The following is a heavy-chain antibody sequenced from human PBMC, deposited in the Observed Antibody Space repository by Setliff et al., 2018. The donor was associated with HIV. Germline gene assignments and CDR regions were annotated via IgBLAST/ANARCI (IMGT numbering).Heavy chain of an antibody. D-gene: IGHD3-22*01. CDR3: AHIDSSGYYFDY. V-gene: IGHV1-2*06. Sequence: ASVKVSCKASGYIFIDYYIEWVRQAPGQGLEWMGRINPKTGGTNFGHKLQGRLTITKDTSINQVVLTMTNMDPVDTATYYCAHIDSSGYYFDYWGQGTLVTVSS. CDR2: INPKTGGT. CDR1: GYIFIDYY. J-gene: IGHJ4*02.